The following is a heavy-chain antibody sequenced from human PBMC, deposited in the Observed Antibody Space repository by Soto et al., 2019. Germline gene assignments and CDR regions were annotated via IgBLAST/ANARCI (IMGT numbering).Heavy chain of an antibody. Sequence: QVQLQESGPGLVKPSQTLSLTCTVSGGSINSVNNYWSWIRQPPGTGLEWVGHIYYSGTTFYNPSLKRRVTISLNTSKNQFSLKLASVTAADTAVYYCARDDHSGYDYSYYGMDVWGQGTTVTVSS. CDR2: IYYSGTT. CDR3: ARDDHSGYDYSYYGMDV. D-gene: IGHD5-12*01. V-gene: IGHV4-30-4*01. J-gene: IGHJ6*02. CDR1: GGSINSVNNY.